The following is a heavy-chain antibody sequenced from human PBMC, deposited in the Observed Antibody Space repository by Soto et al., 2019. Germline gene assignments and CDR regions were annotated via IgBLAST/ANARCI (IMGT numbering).Heavy chain of an antibody. J-gene: IGHJ4*02. Sequence: PGGSLRLSCAASGFTFSSYAMSWVRQAPGKGLEWVSAISGSGGSTYYADSVKGRFTISRDSSKNTLYLQMNSLRAEDTAVYYCAKDHIAVAVQGALYWGQGTLVTVSS. CDR1: GFTFSSYA. CDR2: ISGSGGST. CDR3: AKDHIAVAVQGALY. D-gene: IGHD6-19*01. V-gene: IGHV3-23*01.